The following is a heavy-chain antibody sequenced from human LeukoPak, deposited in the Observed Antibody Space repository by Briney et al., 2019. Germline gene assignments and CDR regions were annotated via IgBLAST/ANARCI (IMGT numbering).Heavy chain of an antibody. J-gene: IGHJ4*02. D-gene: IGHD3-10*01. CDR3: AKDGARYGAGRYVFDF. CDR1: GFTFNNFG. CDR2: IRFDGSNQ. Sequence: GGSLRLSCAASGFTFNNFGMHWDRQAPGKGLEWVAFIRFDGSNQYYADSVEDRFTISRDNSKNAVYLQMNSLRAEDTAVYYCAKDGARYGAGRYVFDFWGQGTVVIVSS. V-gene: IGHV3-30*02.